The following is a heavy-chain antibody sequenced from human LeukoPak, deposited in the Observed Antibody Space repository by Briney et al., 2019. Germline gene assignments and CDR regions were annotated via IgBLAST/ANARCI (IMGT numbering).Heavy chain of an antibody. J-gene: IGHJ4*02. V-gene: IGHV4-34*01. Sequence: SETLSLTCAVCGGSLSGYYWSWIRHPPGGGGGWVGEINHSGTTNYNPSLKSRVTISVDTSKNQFSLKLSSVTAADTAVVYCARGRGWLVGSSKFDYWGRGTLVTVSS. D-gene: IGHD6-19*01. CDR3: ARGRGWLVGSSKFDY. CDR1: GGSLSGYY. CDR2: INHSGTT.